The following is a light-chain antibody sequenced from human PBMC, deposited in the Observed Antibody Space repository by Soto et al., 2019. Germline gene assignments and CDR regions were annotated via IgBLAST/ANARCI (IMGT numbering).Light chain of an antibody. CDR1: QSVSSSY. CDR3: QQYGSSPQVT. V-gene: IGKV3-20*01. Sequence: EIVLTQSPGTLSLSPGERATLSCRASQSVSSSYLAWYQKKPGQAPRLLIYGASSRATGIPDRFSGSGSGTDFTLTISRLEPEDFAVYYCQQYGSSPQVTFGPGTKVDIK. J-gene: IGKJ3*01. CDR2: GAS.